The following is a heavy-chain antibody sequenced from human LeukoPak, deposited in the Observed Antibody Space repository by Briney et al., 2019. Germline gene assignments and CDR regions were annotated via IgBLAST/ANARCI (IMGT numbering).Heavy chain of an antibody. CDR1: GFTFTSYT. CDR3: ATLVVVAAYNWFDP. J-gene: IGHJ5*02. CDR2: ISSSGSTI. Sequence: LRLSCAASGFTFTSYTMHWVRQAPGKGLEWVSFISSSGSTIYYADSVKSRFTISRDNAKNSLYLQMNSLRAEDTAVYYCATLVVVAAYNWFDPWGQGTLVTVSS. D-gene: IGHD2-15*01. V-gene: IGHV3-48*04.